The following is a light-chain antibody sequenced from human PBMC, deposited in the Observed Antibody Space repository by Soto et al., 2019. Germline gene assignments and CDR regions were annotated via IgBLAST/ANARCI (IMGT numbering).Light chain of an antibody. CDR3: QQSYSTPPWA. J-gene: IGKJ1*01. CDR1: QTISSW. CDR2: KAS. V-gene: IGKV1-5*03. Sequence: DIQITQSPSTLSGSVGDRVTMTCRASQTISSWLAWYQQKPGKAPKLLIYKASTLKSGVPSRFSGSGSGTDFTLTIISLQPEDFATYYCQQSYSTPPWAFGQGTKVDIK.